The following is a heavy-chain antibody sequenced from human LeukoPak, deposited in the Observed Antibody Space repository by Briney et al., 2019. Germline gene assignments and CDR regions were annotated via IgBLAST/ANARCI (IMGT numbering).Heavy chain of an antibody. V-gene: IGHV1-69*01. Sequence: SVKVSCKASGGTFSNYAISWVRQAPGQGLEWMGAIIPIFGTANYAQKFQGRVTITADESTSTAYMELSSLRSEDTAVYYCARILSSSWYEYFHHWGRAPWSPSPQ. D-gene: IGHD6-19*01. CDR1: GGTFSNYA. CDR3: ARILSSSWYEYFHH. CDR2: IIPIFGTA. J-gene: IGHJ1*01.